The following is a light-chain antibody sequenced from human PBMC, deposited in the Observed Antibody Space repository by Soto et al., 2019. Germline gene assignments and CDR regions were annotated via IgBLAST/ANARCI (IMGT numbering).Light chain of an antibody. CDR3: CSYAGSSTFYV. V-gene: IGLV2-23*02. CDR2: EVS. CDR1: SSDVGSYNL. J-gene: IGLJ1*01. Sequence: QSVLTQSASVSGSPGQSITIYCTGISSDVGSYNLVSWYQQHPGKAPKLMIYEVSKRPSGVSNRFSGSKSGNTASLTISGLQAEDEADYYCCSYAGSSTFYVFGTGTKVTVL.